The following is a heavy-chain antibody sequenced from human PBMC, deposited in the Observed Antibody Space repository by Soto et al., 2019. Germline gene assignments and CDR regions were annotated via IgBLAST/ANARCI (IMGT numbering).Heavy chain of an antibody. V-gene: IGHV3-30-3*01. CDR2: ISDDGNYK. CDR1: GFTFSSYA. D-gene: IGHD6-6*01. Sequence: QVQLVESGGGVVQPGRSLRLSCVASGFTFSSYAMHWVRQAPGKGLEWVAIISDDGNYKYSADSVKGRFTISRDNSKNTLYLKMNSLRAEDTAVYYCATTSSGYYFYGMDVWGQGTTVTVSS. CDR3: ATTSSGYYFYGMDV. J-gene: IGHJ6*02.